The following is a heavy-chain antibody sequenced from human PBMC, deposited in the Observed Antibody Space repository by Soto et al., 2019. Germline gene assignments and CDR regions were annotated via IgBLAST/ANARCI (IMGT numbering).Heavy chain of an antibody. J-gene: IGHJ4*02. CDR3: AKDGGYGSGSYYSDD. CDR1: GFTFSNYG. CDR2: ILNDGSNR. V-gene: IGHV3-33*06. Sequence: QVQLVESGGGVVQPGRSLRLSCAASGFTFSNYGMHWVRQAPGKGLEWVAVILNDGSNRYHADSVKDRFTISRDNSKNTFYLQMNSLRAEDMAVYYCAKDGGYGSGSYYSDDWGQGTLVTVSS. D-gene: IGHD3-10*01.